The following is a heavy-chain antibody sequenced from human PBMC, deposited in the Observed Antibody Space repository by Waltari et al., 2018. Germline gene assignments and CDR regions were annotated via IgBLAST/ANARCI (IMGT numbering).Heavy chain of an antibody. V-gene: IGHV3-43D*04. CDR3: AKDQVAYCGGDCYFDY. CDR1: GFTFDDYA. CDR2: ISWDGGST. J-gene: IGHJ4*02. D-gene: IGHD2-21*02. Sequence: EVQLVESGGVVVQPGGSLRLSCAASGFTFDDYAMHWVRQAPGKGLEWVSLISWDGGSTYYADSVKCRFTISRDNSKNSLYLQMNSLRAEDTALYYCAKDQVAYCGGDCYFDYWGQGTLVTVSS.